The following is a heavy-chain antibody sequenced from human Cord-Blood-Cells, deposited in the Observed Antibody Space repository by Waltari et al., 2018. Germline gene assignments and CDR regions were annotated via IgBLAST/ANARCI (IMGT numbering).Heavy chain of an antibody. V-gene: IGHV4-34*01. CDR3: ARGGGRNGADY. D-gene: IGHD3-16*01. CDR2: INHSGSS. Sequence: QVQLQQWGAGLLKPSETLSLTRAVYGGSFSGYYWSWIRQPPGKGLEWIGEINHSGSSNYNPALKSRVTKSVDTSKNQFSLKLSSVTAADTAVYYCARGGGRNGADYWGQGTLVTVSS. J-gene: IGHJ4*02. CDR1: GGSFSGYY.